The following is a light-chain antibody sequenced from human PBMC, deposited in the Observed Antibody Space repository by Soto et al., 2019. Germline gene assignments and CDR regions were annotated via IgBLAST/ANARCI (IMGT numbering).Light chain of an antibody. CDR3: AAWDDSLNVRV. Sequence: QSVLTQPPSVSEAPRQRVTISCSGSSSNIGNNAVSWYQQLPGKAPKLLIYYDDLLPSGVSDRFSGSKSGTSASLAISGLQSEDEADYYCAAWDDSLNVRVFGGGTKVTVL. CDR1: SSNIGNNA. CDR2: YDD. J-gene: IGLJ3*02. V-gene: IGLV1-36*01.